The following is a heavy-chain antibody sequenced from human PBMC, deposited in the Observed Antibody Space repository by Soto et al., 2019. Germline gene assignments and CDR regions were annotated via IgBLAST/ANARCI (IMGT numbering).Heavy chain of an antibody. Sequence: QLVESGGGLVQPDRSLRLSCAASGFTFDDYAMHWVRQAPGKGLEWVSGISWSGDNMAYADSVKGRFITSRDNVKNSLYLQMNSLRVEDTALYHCVKVSYSSLTTLGSAFDVWGQGTMVTVS. CDR1: GFTFDDYA. CDR3: VKVSYSSLTTLGSAFDV. V-gene: IGHV3-9*01. D-gene: IGHD4-4*01. J-gene: IGHJ3*01. CDR2: ISWSGDNM.